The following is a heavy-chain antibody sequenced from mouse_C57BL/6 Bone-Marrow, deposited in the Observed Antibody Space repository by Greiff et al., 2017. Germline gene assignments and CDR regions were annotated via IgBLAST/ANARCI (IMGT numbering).Heavy chain of an antibody. CDR2: SRNKANDYTT. J-gene: IGHJ1*03. CDR1: GFTFSDFY. V-gene: IGHV7-1*01. Sequence: DVKLVESGGGLVQSGRSLRLSCATSGFTFSDFYMEWVRQAPGKGLEWIAASRNKANDYTTEYSASVKGRFIVSRDTSQSILYLQMNALRAEDTAIYYCARAYGSSYWYFDVWGTGTTVTVAS. CDR3: ARAYGSSYWYFDV. D-gene: IGHD1-1*01.